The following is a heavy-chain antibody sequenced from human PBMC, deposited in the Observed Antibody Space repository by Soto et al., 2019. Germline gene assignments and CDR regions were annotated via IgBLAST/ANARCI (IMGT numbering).Heavy chain of an antibody. CDR2: ISPDGSQK. CDR1: GFTYTNYW. J-gene: IGHJ4*02. V-gene: IGHV3-7*01. CDR3: SRSLDS. Sequence: PGGSLRLSCAASGFTYTNYWMDWVRQVPGKGLEWVANISPDGSQKQYVDSVKGRFTISGDNAKNSLYLQMNRLTAEDSALYYCSRSLDSWGQGTRVTVSS.